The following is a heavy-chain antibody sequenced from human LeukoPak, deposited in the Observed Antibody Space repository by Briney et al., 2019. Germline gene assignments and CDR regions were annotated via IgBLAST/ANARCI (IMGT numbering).Heavy chain of an antibody. CDR3: ARVWFGELKTDDAFDI. V-gene: IGHV1-18*01. Sequence: ASVKVSCEASGYTFTSYGISWVRQAPGQGLEWMGWISAYNGNTNYAQKLQGRVTMTTDTSTSTAYMELRSLRSDDTAVYYCARVWFGELKTDDAFDIWGQGTMVTVSS. J-gene: IGHJ3*02. CDR1: GYTFTSYG. CDR2: ISAYNGNT. D-gene: IGHD3-10*01.